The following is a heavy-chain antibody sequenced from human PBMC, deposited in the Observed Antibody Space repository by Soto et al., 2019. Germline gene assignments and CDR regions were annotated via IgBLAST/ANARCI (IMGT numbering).Heavy chain of an antibody. Sequence: GGSLRLSCAASESTFSSYGIHWVRQAPGKGLEWVAVISYDGSERYYADSVKGRFSISRDNSKNTVDLQMNSLRPEDTAVYYCARSALVLVYYYYGLDVWGQGTAVTVSS. CDR3: ARSALVLVYYYYGLDV. J-gene: IGHJ6*02. V-gene: IGHV3-30*03. CDR2: ISYDGSER. D-gene: IGHD5-18*01. CDR1: ESTFSSYG.